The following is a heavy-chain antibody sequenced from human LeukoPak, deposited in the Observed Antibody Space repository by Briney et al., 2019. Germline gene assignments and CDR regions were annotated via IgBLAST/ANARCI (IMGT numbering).Heavy chain of an antibody. J-gene: IGHJ3*02. D-gene: IGHD1-7*01. CDR2: INPNSGGT. CDR3: ARGDWNFVSAFDI. CDR1: GYTFTGYY. Sequence: GASVKVSCKASGYTFTGYYMHWVRQAPGQGLEWMGWINPNSGGTNYAQKFQGRVTMTRDTSISTAYMELSRLKSDDTAVYYCARGDWNFVSAFDIWGQGTMVTVSS. V-gene: IGHV1-2*02.